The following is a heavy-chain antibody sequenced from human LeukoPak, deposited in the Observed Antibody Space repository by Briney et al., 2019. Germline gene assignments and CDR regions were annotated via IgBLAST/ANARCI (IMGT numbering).Heavy chain of an antibody. D-gene: IGHD1-26*01. CDR3: ARELGASNFDY. V-gene: IGHV3-7*03. Sequence: GGSLRLSCVASGFTFNRYWMSWVRQAPGKGLEWVANIKQDGSDKYYVDSVKGRFTISRDNAKNSLYLQMNSLRAEDTAVYYCARELGASNFDYWGQGTLVTVSS. J-gene: IGHJ4*02. CDR1: GFTFNRYW. CDR2: IKQDGSDK.